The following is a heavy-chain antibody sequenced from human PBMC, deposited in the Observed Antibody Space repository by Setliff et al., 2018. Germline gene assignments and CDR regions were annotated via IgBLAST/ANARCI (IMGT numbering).Heavy chain of an antibody. CDR3: TTDPSPTFGGVIGAAFDF. D-gene: IGHD3-16*01. Sequence: GGSLRLSCAASGFTFSIYSMNWVRQASGKGLEWVGRIKSKTDGGTIDYAAPVKGRFTISRDDSKNTLYLQMNSLKTEDTAVYYCTTDPSPTFGGVIGAAFDFWGQGTMVTVSS. CDR2: IKSKTDGGTI. CDR1: GFTFSIYS. V-gene: IGHV3-15*01. J-gene: IGHJ3*01.